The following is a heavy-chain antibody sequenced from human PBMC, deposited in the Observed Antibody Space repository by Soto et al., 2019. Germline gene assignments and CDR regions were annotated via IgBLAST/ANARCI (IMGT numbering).Heavy chain of an antibody. D-gene: IGHD2-2*01. CDR2: ISLYSDGT. J-gene: IGHJ5*02. CDR1: GYTFSNYG. Sequence: ASVKVSCKTSGYTFSNYGITWVRQAPGQPLEWLGWISLYSDGTNYAQKFQGRVSMTTDTSTTTAYMGLRSLRSDDTAVYYCARVVPGAEAWFGPWGQGTLVTVSS. V-gene: IGHV1-18*01. CDR3: ARVVPGAEAWFGP.